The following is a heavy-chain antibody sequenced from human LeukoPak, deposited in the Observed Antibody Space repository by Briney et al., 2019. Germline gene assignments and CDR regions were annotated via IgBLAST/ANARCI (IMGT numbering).Heavy chain of an antibody. CDR2: IDPNSGGT. J-gene: IGHJ4*02. D-gene: IGHD2-21*02. V-gene: IGHV1-2*02. CDR1: GYTFTGYY. Sequence: GASVKVSCKASGYTFTGYYIHWVRQAPGQGLEWMGWIDPNSGGTYYAQNFQGRVTMTRDTSISTAYMELSRLRSDDTAVYYCARWGVVVVTAIYDYWGQGTLVTVSS. CDR3: ARWGVVVVTAIYDY.